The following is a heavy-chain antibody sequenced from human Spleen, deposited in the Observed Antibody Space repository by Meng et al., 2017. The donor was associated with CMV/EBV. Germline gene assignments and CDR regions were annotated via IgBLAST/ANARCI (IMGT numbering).Heavy chain of an antibody. Sequence: KVSCKGSGYSLSTYWIAWVRQMPEKGREWMGIIYPGDSDTTYSPSFQGQVTISSDKSTSTAYLQWSSLKPSDTAMNYCARQLDTRTWDNWFDPWGQGTLVTVSS. J-gene: IGHJ5*02. CDR2: IYPGDSDT. V-gene: IGHV5-51*01. CDR3: ARQLDTRTWDNWFDP. D-gene: IGHD2-2*01. CDR1: GYSLSTYW.